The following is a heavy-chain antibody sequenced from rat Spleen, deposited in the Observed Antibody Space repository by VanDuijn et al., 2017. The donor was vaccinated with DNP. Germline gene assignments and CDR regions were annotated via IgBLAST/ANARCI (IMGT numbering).Heavy chain of an antibody. CDR1: GYSITSNYK. CDR2: INSAGST. J-gene: IGHJ2*01. V-gene: IGHV3-3*01. CDR3: AVQLGVFDF. D-gene: IGHD5-1*01. Sequence: EIHLQESGPGLVKPSQSLSLTCSVTGYSITSNYKWTWIRKFPGNEVEWMGYINSAGSTDYNPSLKSRISITRDTSKNQFFLQVSSVSSEDSGTYYCAVQLGVFDFWGQGVMVTVSS.